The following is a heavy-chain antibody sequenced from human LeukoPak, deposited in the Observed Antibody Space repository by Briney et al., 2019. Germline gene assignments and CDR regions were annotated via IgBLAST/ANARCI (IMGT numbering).Heavy chain of an antibody. CDR2: ISGSGGST. D-gene: IGHD3-16*01. CDR1: GFTFSSYA. CDR3: AKVGGTYYYYGMDV. J-gene: IGHJ6*02. Sequence: GGSLRLSCAASGFTFSSYAMSWVRQAPGKGLEWVSAISGSGGSTYYADSVKGRFAISRDNSKNTLYLQMNSLRAEDTAVYYCAKVGGTYYYYGMDVWGQGTTVTVSS. V-gene: IGHV3-23*01.